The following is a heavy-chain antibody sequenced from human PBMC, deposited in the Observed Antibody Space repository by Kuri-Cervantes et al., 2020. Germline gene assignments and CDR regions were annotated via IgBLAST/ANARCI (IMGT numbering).Heavy chain of an antibody. J-gene: IGHJ4*02. D-gene: IGHD6-13*01. CDR3: VKGSSSSRPYYFDY. V-gene: IGHV3-48*03. Sequence: LSLTCAASGFTFSSYEMNWVRQAPGKGLEWVSYISSSGSTIYYADSVKGRFTISRDNSKSTLYLQMNSLRAEDTAVYYCVKGSSSSRPYYFDYWGQGTLVTVSS. CDR2: ISSSGSTI. CDR1: GFTFSSYE.